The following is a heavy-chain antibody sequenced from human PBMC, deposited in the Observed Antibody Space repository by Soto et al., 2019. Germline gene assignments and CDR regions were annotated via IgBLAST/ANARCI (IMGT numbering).Heavy chain of an antibody. CDR2: IIPIFGIA. J-gene: IGHJ6*01. Sequence: QVQLVQSGAAVKKPRSSVKVSCKASGGTFSRYSITWVRQAPGHGLEWIGRIIPIFGIASYAQKFQGRVTITADESTSTAYMELSSLRSDDTAVYYCAREDRDRETGLVPAAIDGMDVW. CDR1: GGTFSRYS. V-gene: IGHV1-69*08. CDR3: AREDRDRETGLVPAAIDGMDV. D-gene: IGHD2-2*01.